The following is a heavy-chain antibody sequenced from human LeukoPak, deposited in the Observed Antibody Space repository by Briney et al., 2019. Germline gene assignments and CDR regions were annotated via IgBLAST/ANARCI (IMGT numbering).Heavy chain of an antibody. J-gene: IGHJ4*02. V-gene: IGHV3-48*01. Sequence: GGSLRLSCAASGFTFSSYSMNWVRQAPGKGLEWVSYISSSSSTIYYADSVKGRFTISRDNAKNSLYLQMNSLRAEDTAVYSCARDQSSSSGWYSPAVDYWGQGTLVTVSS. CDR2: ISSSSSTI. CDR3: ARDQSSSSGWYSPAVDY. CDR1: GFTFSSYS. D-gene: IGHD6-19*01.